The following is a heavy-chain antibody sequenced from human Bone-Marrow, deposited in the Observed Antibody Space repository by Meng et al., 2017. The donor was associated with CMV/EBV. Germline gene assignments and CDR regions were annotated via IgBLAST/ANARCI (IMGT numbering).Heavy chain of an antibody. CDR3: ARGPHDYYDSSGYYY. D-gene: IGHD3-22*01. V-gene: IGHV3-9*01. CDR2: ISWNSGSI. Sequence: GGSLRLSCAASGFTFDDYAMHWVRQAPGKGLEWVSGISWNSGSIGYADSVKGRFTISRDNAKNTLYLQMNSLRAEDTAVYYCARGPHDYYDSSGYYYWGQGTLVTVSS. CDR1: GFTFDDYA. J-gene: IGHJ4*02.